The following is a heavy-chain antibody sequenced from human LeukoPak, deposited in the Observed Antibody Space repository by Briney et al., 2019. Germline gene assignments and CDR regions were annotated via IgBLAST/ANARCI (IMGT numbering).Heavy chain of an antibody. J-gene: IGHJ3*02. CDR1: GGSFSGYY. Sequence: SETLSLTCAVYGGSFSGYYWSWIRQPPGKGLEWIGEINHSGSTNYNPSPKSRVTISVDTSKNQFSLKLSSVTAAATAVYYCARDYYDSSGPEGSDAFDIWGQGTMVTVSS. V-gene: IGHV4-34*01. D-gene: IGHD3-22*01. CDR2: INHSGST. CDR3: ARDYYDSSGPEGSDAFDI.